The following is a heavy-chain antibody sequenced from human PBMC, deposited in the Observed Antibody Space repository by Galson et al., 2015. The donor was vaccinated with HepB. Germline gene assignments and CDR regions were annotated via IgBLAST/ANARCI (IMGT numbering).Heavy chain of an antibody. V-gene: IGHV3-7*03. D-gene: IGHD2-2*01. CDR1: GFTFSSYW. J-gene: IGHJ4*02. CDR2: IKQDGSEK. CDR3: ARRACSSTSCPIKHVDYFDY. Sequence: SLRLSCAASGFTFSSYWMSWVRQAPGKGLEWVANIKQDGSEKYYVDSVKGRFTISRDNAKNSLYLQMNSLRAEDTAVYYCARRACSSTSCPIKHVDYFDYWGQGTLVTVSS.